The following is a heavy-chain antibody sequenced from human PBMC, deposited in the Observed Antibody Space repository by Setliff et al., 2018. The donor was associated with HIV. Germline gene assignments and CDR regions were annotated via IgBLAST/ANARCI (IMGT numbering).Heavy chain of an antibody. D-gene: IGHD2-21*01. Sequence: PGGSLRLSCAASGFTFRNYWMHWVRQAPGKGLEWVALIAYDGGDEYFADSVKGRFAISRDDSKNSVYLQMNTLGAEDTAVYYCARGQFRLRPDSLDLWGQGTLVTVSS. CDR2: IAYDGGDE. V-gene: IGHV3-30*09. CDR1: GFTFRNYW. CDR3: ARGQFRLRPDSLDL. J-gene: IGHJ4*03.